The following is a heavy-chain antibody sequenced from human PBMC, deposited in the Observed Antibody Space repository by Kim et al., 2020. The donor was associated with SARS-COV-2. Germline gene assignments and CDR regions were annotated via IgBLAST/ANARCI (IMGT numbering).Heavy chain of an antibody. Sequence: TNYAQKLQGRVTMTTDTSTSTAYMELRSLRADDTAVYYCARDIVGATWDYWGQGTLVTVSS. J-gene: IGHJ4*02. CDR2: T. D-gene: IGHD1-26*01. V-gene: IGHV1-18*01. CDR3: ARDIVGATWDY.